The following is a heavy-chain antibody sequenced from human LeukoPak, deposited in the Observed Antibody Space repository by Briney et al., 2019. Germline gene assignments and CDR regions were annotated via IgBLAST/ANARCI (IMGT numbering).Heavy chain of an antibody. Sequence: ASVKVSCKASGYTFTGYYMHWVRQAPGQGLEWMGWINPNSGGTNYAQKFQGWVTMTRDTSISTAYMELSRLRSDDTAVYYCARDKAIAAAGTRFHFDYWGQGTLVTVSS. CDR3: ARDKAIAAAGTRFHFDY. D-gene: IGHD6-13*01. V-gene: IGHV1-2*04. CDR1: GYTFTGYY. CDR2: INPNSGGT. J-gene: IGHJ4*02.